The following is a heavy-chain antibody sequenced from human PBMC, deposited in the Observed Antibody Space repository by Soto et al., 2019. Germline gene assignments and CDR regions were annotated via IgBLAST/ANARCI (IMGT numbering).Heavy chain of an antibody. D-gene: IGHD6-25*01. Sequence: GGSXRLSCASSGFTFSDFCMSWVRQAPGKGLEWVSTVSGGGENTHYRESVNGRFTISRDNSKNTVYLQMSSLRADDKATYYCAKDVGYRVNLLEFWGPGTLVNVYS. CDR2: VSGGGENT. V-gene: IGHV3-23*01. CDR3: AKDVGYRVNLLEF. J-gene: IGHJ4*02. CDR1: GFTFSDFC.